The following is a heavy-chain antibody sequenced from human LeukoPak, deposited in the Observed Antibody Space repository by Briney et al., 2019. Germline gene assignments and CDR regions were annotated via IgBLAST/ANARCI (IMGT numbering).Heavy chain of an antibody. CDR1: GFTFSSYA. J-gene: IGHJ4*02. Sequence: GGSLRLSCEASGFTFSSYAMSWVRQAPGKGLEWVSAISGSGGSTYYADSVKGRFTISRDNSKNTLYLQMNSLRAEDTAVYYCARRAGAYSHPYDYWGQGTLVTVSS. CDR3: ARRAGAYSHPYDY. V-gene: IGHV3-23*01. D-gene: IGHD4/OR15-4a*01. CDR2: ISGSGGST.